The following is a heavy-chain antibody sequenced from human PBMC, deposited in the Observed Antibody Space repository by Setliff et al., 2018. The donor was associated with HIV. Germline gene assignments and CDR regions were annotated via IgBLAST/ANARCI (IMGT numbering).Heavy chain of an antibody. D-gene: IGHD3-10*01. J-gene: IGHJ5*02. Sequence: SETLSLTCTVSGGSISSGNYYWSWIRQHPGKGLEWIGYIYYSGSTYYNPSLKSRVTMSVGTSKNQFSLKLSSVTAADTAVYYCAREGARHYGSGRYHSWFDPWGQGTQVTVS. CDR3: AREGARHYGSGRYHSWFDP. CDR2: IYYSGST. V-gene: IGHV4-31*03. CDR1: GGSISSGNYY.